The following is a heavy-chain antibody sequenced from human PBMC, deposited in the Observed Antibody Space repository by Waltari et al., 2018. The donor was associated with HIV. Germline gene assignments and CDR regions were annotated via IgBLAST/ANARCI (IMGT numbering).Heavy chain of an antibody. Sequence: EVQMLESGGGLVQPGGSLRLSLGDYGFPFYNSARSWVRQAPGKGLEWVSAISGSGGSTYYADSVKGRFTISRDNSKNTLYLQMNSLRAEDTAVYYCAKRQQLVRTGWFDPWGQGTLVTVSS. V-gene: IGHV3-23*01. D-gene: IGHD6-6*01. CDR3: AKRQQLVRTGWFDP. CDR2: ISGSGGST. CDR1: GFPFYNSA. J-gene: IGHJ5*02.